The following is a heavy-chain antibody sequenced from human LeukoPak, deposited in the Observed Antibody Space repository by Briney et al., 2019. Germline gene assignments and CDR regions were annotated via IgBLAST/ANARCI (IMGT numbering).Heavy chain of an antibody. CDR2: IYYSGST. V-gene: IGHV4-59*01. D-gene: IGHD1-7*01. CDR1: GGSTSSYY. Sequence: SETLSLTCTVSGGSTSSYYWGWIRQPPGKGLEWIGYIYYSGSTNYNPSLKSRVTISVDTSKNQFSLKLSSVTAADTAVYYCARVGTIYGMDVWGQGTTVTVSS. CDR3: ARVGTIYGMDV. J-gene: IGHJ6*02.